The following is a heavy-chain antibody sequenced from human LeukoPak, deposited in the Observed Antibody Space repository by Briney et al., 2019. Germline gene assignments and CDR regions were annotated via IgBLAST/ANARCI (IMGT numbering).Heavy chain of an antibody. CDR1: GFTFSSYA. J-gene: IGHJ6*02. V-gene: IGHV3-66*01. CDR2: IYSGGST. CDR3: ARDSFGGWYPPIDYYYGMDV. D-gene: IGHD6-19*01. Sequence: GGSLRLSCAASGFTFSSYAMSWVRQAPGKGLEWVSVIYSGGSTYYADSVKGRFTISRDNSKNTLYLQMNSLRAEDTAVYYCARDSFGGWYPPIDYYYGMDVWGQGTTVTVSS.